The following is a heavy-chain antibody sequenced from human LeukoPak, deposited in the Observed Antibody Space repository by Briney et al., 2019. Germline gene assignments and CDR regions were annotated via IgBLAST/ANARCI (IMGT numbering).Heavy chain of an antibody. CDR1: GFTFSSYA. D-gene: IGHD1-26*01. CDR3: ARDSGSYQRGFDY. V-gene: IGHV3-30*04. Sequence: GGSLRLSCAASGFTFSSYAMHWVRQAPGKGLEWVAVISYDGSNKYYADSVKGRFTISRDNSKNTLYLQMNSLRAEDTAVYYCARDSGSYQRGFDYWGQGTLVTVSS. J-gene: IGHJ4*02. CDR2: ISYDGSNK.